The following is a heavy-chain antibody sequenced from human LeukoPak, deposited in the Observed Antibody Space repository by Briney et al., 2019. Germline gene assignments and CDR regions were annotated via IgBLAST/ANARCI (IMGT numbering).Heavy chain of an antibody. D-gene: IGHD2-21*02. CDR1: GGSFRGYY. CDR3: HQYCGGDCPLYYYYGMDV. Sequence: SETLSLTCAVYGGSFRGYYWSWIRQPPGKGLEWVGEINHSGSTNYNPSLKSRVTISVDTSKNQFSLKLSSVTAADTAVYYCHQYCGGDCPLYYYYGMDVWGQGTTVTVSS. J-gene: IGHJ6*02. CDR2: INHSGST. V-gene: IGHV4-34*01.